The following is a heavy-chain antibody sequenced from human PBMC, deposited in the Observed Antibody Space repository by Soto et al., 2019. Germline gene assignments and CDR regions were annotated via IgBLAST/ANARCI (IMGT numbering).Heavy chain of an antibody. Sequence: SETLSLTCAVSGGSISSSNWWSWVRQPPGKGLEWIGEIYHSGSTNYNPSLKSRVTISVDKSKNQFSLKLSSVTAADTAVYYCASRSGYSSGWYYWFDPWGQGTPVTVSS. CDR2: IYHSGST. J-gene: IGHJ5*02. CDR1: GGSISSSNW. V-gene: IGHV4-4*02. CDR3: ASRSGYSSGWYYWFDP. D-gene: IGHD6-19*01.